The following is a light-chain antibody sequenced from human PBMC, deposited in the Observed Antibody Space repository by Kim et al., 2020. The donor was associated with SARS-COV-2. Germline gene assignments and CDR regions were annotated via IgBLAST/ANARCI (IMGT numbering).Light chain of an antibody. CDR2: GKN. CDR1: SLRSFY. V-gene: IGLV3-19*01. CDR3: NSLDSSGNHVL. J-gene: IGLJ2*01. Sequence: SSELTQDPAVSVALGQTVRITCQGDSLRSFYAGWYQQKPGQAPVVVIYGKNNRPSGIPDRFSGSSSGNTASLTITGAQAEDEADYYCNSLDSSGNHVLFG.